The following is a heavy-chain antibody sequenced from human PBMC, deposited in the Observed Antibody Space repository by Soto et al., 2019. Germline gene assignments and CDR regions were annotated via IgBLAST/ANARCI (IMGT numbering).Heavy chain of an antibody. CDR2: IYWDDDK. D-gene: IGHD3-3*01. CDR3: AHSTSTRHYDFWSGPRPDV. J-gene: IGHJ6*02. CDR1: GFSLSTSGVG. V-gene: IGHV2-5*02. Sequence: SGPTLVNPTQTLTLTCTFSGFSLSTSGVGVGWIRQRPGKALEWLALIYWDDDKRYSPSLKSRLTITKDTSKNQVVLTMTNMDPVDTATYYCAHSTSTRHYDFWSGPRPDVWGQGTTVTVSS.